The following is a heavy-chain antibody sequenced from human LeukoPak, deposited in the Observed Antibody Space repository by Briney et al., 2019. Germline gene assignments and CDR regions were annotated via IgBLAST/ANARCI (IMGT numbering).Heavy chain of an antibody. V-gene: IGHV3-48*01. CDR2: ISSSSSTI. D-gene: IGHD2-15*01. J-gene: IGHJ4*02. Sequence: GGSLRLSCAASGFTFSTYSMNWVRQAPGKGLEWVSYISSSSSTIYYADSVKGRSTISRDNAKNSLYLQMNSLRAEDTAVYYCARVSQTPGGRGYFDYWGQGTLVTVSS. CDR1: GFTFSTYS. CDR3: ARVSQTPGGRGYFDY.